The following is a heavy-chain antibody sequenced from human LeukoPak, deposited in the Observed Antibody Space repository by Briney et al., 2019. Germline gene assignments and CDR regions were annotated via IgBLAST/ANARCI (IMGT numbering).Heavy chain of an antibody. V-gene: IGHV3-30-3*01. Sequence: GGSLRLSCAASGFTFSSYAMHWVRQAPGKGLEWVAVISYDGSNKYYADSVKGRFTISRDNSKNTLYLQMNSRRAEDTAVYYCARDLRRIVVVTAILTYWYFDLWGRGTLVTVSS. CDR1: GFTFSSYA. CDR3: ARDLRRIVVVTAILTYWYFDL. CDR2: ISYDGSNK. J-gene: IGHJ2*01. D-gene: IGHD2-21*02.